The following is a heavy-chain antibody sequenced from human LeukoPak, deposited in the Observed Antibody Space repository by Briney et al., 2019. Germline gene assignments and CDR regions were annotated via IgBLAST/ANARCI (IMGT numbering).Heavy chain of an antibody. D-gene: IGHD2-2*01. J-gene: IGHJ4*02. CDR1: GFSSRIYD. CDR3: ATRVVAYFDS. Sequence: PGGSLRLSWCASGFSSRIYDVTWVRQAPGKGLEWVSSISAAGAGTYYADSVKGRFTVSRDNSKNTLYMQMNSLSAEDTAVYYCATRVVAYFDSCGQGTLVTFSS. CDR2: ISAAGAGT. V-gene: IGHV3-23*01.